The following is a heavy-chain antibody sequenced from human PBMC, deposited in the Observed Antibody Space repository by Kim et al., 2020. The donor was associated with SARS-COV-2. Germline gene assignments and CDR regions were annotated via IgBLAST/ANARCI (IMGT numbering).Heavy chain of an antibody. CDR2: INAGNGNT. Sequence: ASVKVSCKASGYTFTSYAMHWVRQAPGQRLEWMGWINAGNGNTKYSQKFQGRVTITRDTSASTAYMELSSLRSEDTAVYYCARASGDYDSSGYVWWYFDLWGRGTLVTVSS. V-gene: IGHV1-3*01. D-gene: IGHD3-22*01. CDR1: GYTFTSYA. J-gene: IGHJ2*01. CDR3: ARASGDYDSSGYVWWYFDL.